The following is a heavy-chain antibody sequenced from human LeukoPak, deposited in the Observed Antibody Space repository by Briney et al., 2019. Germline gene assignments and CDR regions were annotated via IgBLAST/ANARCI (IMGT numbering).Heavy chain of an antibody. D-gene: IGHD3-22*01. J-gene: IGHJ5*01. CDR3: VRCPLAFYDRSGYPRVWFDS. Sequence: SETLSLTCAVSGDSISSGGYSWSWIRQPPGKGLEWIGYIYHTGYIYHSGSAYYNPSLRNRVTISVDKSKNQFSLELSSVTVADTAVYYCVRCPLAFYDRSGYPRVWFDSWGQGTLVTVSS. CDR2: IYHTGYIYHSGSA. CDR1: GDSISSGGYS. V-gene: IGHV4-30-2*01.